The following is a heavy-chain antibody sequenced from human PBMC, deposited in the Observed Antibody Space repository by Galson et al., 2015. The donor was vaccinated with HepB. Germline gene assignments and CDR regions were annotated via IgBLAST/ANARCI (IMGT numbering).Heavy chain of an antibody. Sequence: SLRLSCAASGFTFSSYGMHWVRQAPGKGLEWVAFIRYDGSNKYYADSVKGRFTISRDNSKNTLYLQMNSLRAEDTAVYYCAKDAAKEGSATPADYYYGMDVWGQGTTVTVSS. V-gene: IGHV3-30*02. D-gene: IGHD3-10*01. J-gene: IGHJ6*02. CDR3: AKDAAKEGSATPADYYYGMDV. CDR1: GFTFSSYG. CDR2: IRYDGSNK.